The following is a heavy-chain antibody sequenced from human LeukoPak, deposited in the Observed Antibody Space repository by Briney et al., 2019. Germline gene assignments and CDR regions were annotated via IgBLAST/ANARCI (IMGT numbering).Heavy chain of an antibody. Sequence: SVKVSCKASGGTFSSYAISWVRQAPGQGLEWMGGIIPIFGTANYAQRFQGRVTITADESTSTAYMELSSLRSEDTAVYYCARVVAVAGTYFDYWGQGTLVTVSS. CDR2: IIPIFGTA. CDR3: ARVVAVAGTYFDY. J-gene: IGHJ4*02. V-gene: IGHV1-69*13. D-gene: IGHD6-19*01. CDR1: GGTFSSYA.